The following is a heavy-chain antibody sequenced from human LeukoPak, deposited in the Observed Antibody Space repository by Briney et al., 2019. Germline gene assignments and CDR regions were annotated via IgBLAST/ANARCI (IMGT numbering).Heavy chain of an antibody. Sequence: GGSLRLSCAGSGFTFRNYAMRWVRQAPGKGLEWVSDISGSGGNTYYADSVKGRFTISRDNSKSTLYLQMNSLRAEDTAVYYCAKDRDKYYYDSSGYYHGPYFDYWGQGTLVTVSS. D-gene: IGHD3-22*01. V-gene: IGHV3-23*01. CDR2: ISGSGGNT. J-gene: IGHJ4*02. CDR1: GFTFRNYA. CDR3: AKDRDKYYYDSSGYYHGPYFDY.